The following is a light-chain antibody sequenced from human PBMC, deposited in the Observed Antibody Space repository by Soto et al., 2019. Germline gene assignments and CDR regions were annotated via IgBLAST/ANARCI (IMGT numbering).Light chain of an antibody. CDR2: GAS. J-gene: IGKJ2*01. V-gene: IGKV1-39*01. Sequence: DIQMTQSPSSLSASVGDRVIITCRASQSISSSLNWYQQKPGKAPKLLIYGASSLQRGVPPRFSGSGSGTDFTLTISSLQPEDFATYYCQQSYSTPPYTFGQGTKLEI. CDR3: QQSYSTPPYT. CDR1: QSISSS.